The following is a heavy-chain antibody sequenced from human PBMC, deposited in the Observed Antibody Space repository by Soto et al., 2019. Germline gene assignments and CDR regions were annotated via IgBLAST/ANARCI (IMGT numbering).Heavy chain of an antibody. CDR3: ASYLRAVGMASRFDP. V-gene: IGHV3-11*01. CDR1: GFTFGDYY. CDR2: IGNRGTGI. J-gene: IGHJ5*02. D-gene: IGHD6-13*01. Sequence: QVHLVESGGGLVKPGGSLRLSCEASGFTFGDYYMTWIRQAPGKGIEWVSFIGNRGTGIYYADSVKSRFTIFRDNAKNSLYLQMNSLRAEDTAMYYCASYLRAVGMASRFDPWGQGTLVTVSS.